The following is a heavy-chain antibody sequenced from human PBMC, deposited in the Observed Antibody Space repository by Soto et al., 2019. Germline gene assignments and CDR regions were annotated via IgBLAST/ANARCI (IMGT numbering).Heavy chain of an antibody. CDR3: ARNSAGVGAEAGGCWGMDV. CDR1: GDSVSSNSAA. J-gene: IGHJ6*02. V-gene: IGHV6-1*01. CDR2: TYYRSKWYN. Sequence: SQTLSLTCAISGDSVSSNSAAWNWIRQSPSRGLEWLGRTYYRSKWYNDYAVSVKSRITINPDTSKNQFSLQLNSVTPEDTAVYYCARNSAGVGAEAGGCWGMDVGGQGTTVTVS. D-gene: IGHD6-13*01.